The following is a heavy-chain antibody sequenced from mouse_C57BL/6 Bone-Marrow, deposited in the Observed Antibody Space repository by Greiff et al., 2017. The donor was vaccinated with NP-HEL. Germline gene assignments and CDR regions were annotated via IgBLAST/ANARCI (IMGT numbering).Heavy chain of an antibody. CDR2: IRSKSNNYAT. CDR3: VRQRRLRAMDY. J-gene: IGHJ4*01. V-gene: IGHV10-1*01. Sequence: GGGLVQPKGSLKLSCAASGFSFNTYAMNWVRQAPGKGLEWVARIRSKSNNYATYYADSVKDRFTISRDDSESMLYLQMNNLKTEDTAMYYCVRQRRLRAMDYWGQGTSVTVSS. D-gene: IGHD1-3*01. CDR1: GFSFNTYA.